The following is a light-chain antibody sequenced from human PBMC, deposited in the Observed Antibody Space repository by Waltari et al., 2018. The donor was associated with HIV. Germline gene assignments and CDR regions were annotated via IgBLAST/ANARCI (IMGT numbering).Light chain of an antibody. CDR3: GTWDSSLSTVV. CDR1: SSNIGSHY. Sequence: QSVLTQPPSVSAAPGQKVTISCPESSSNIGSHYVSWYQHLPKTAPKLLIYHTDDQPSWIPVLFAPSRSATSASLDITGLQTGDDADYHCGTWDSSLSTVVFGGGTKLTVL. V-gene: IGLV1-51*01. CDR2: HTD. J-gene: IGLJ3*02.